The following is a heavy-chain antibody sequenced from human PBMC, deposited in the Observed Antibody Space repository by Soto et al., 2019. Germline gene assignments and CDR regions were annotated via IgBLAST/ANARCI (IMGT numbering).Heavy chain of an antibody. CDR2: IYHSGST. J-gene: IGHJ4*02. D-gene: IGHD2-21*01. Sequence: PSETLSLTCAVSGYSISSGYYWGWIRQPPGKGLEWIGSIYHSGSTYYNPSLKSRVTIAVDTSKNQFSLRLSSVTAADTSVYYCARESRDCYKYFDYWGQGTLVTVSS. CDR1: GYSISSGYY. CDR3: ARESRDCYKYFDY. V-gene: IGHV4-38-2*02.